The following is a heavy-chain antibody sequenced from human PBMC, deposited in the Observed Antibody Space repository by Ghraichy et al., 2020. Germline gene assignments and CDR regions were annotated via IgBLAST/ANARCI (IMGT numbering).Heavy chain of an antibody. CDR2: IYPGDSDT. CDR3: ARRGSSGWYGIYFDY. D-gene: IGHD6-19*01. CDR1: EYSFNTYW. J-gene: IGHJ4*02. Sequence: GESLNISCKGSEYSFNTYWIGWVRQMPGKGLEWMGIIYPGDSDTRYSPSFQGQVTISVDKSISTAYLQWSSLEASDTAMYYCARRGSSGWYGIYFDYWGQGTLVTVSS. V-gene: IGHV5-51*01.